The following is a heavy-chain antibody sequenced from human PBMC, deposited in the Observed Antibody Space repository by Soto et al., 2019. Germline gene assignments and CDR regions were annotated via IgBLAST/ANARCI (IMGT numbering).Heavy chain of an antibody. V-gene: IGHV4-39*01. CDR2: IYYSGST. CDR3: AWGAWRQLWDDAFDI. J-gene: IGHJ3*02. Sequence: SETLSLTCTVSGGSIISSSYYWGLIRQPPGKGLEWIGSIYYSGSTYYNPSLKSRVTISVDTSKNQFSLKLSSVTAADTAVYYCAWGAWRQLWDDAFDIWGQGTMVTVSS. D-gene: IGHD5-18*01. CDR1: GGSIISSSYY.